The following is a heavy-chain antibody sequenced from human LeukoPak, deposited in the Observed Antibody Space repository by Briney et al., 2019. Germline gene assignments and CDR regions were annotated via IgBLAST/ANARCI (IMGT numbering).Heavy chain of an antibody. V-gene: IGHV3-43*02. CDR1: GFTFDDYA. CDR2: ISGDGGST. Sequence: TGGSLRLSCGASGFTFDDYAMHWVRQAPGKGLEWVSLISGDGGSTHYADSVKGRFNISRDNSKNSLYLQMNSLRTEDTALYYCAKDSDYDFMRGWGQGTLVTVSS. CDR3: AKDSDYDFMRG. D-gene: IGHD5-12*01. J-gene: IGHJ4*02.